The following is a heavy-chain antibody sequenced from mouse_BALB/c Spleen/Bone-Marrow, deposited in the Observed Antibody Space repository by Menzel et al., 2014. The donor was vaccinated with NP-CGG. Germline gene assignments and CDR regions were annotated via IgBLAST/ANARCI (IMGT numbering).Heavy chain of an antibody. Sequence: DVQLVESGGGLVQPGGSRKLSCAASGFTFSSFGMHWVRQAPEKGLEWVAYISNGSSTIYYADTVKGRFTISRDNPKNILFLQMTSLRSEDTAMYYCARKGAMITHYYAMDYWGQGTSVTVSS. CDR2: ISNGSSTI. J-gene: IGHJ4*01. D-gene: IGHD2-4*01. V-gene: IGHV5-17*02. CDR1: GFTFSSFG. CDR3: ARKGAMITHYYAMDY.